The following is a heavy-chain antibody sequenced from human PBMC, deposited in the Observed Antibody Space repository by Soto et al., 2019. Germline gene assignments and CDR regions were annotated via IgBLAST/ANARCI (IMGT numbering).Heavy chain of an antibody. J-gene: IGHJ4*02. CDR1: GVSNSRHGDF. Sequence: TLSLNCAVSGVSNSRHGDFGGWIRQPPGKGLEWIGMISYSGSTYYNPSLKSRVTISVDTSKNQFSLKLTSVTAADTAVYYCARDKITGLFDYWGQGTLVTVSS. CDR3: ARDKITGLFDY. D-gene: IGHD2-8*02. V-gene: IGHV4-39*07. CDR2: ISYSGST.